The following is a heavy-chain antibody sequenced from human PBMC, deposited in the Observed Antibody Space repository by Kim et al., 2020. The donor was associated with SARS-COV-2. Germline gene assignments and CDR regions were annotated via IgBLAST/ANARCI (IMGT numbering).Heavy chain of an antibody. V-gene: IGHV3-23*01. CDR1: GFTFSNYG. J-gene: IGHJ4*02. D-gene: IGHD6-13*01. Sequence: GGSLRLSCAASGFTFSNYGMTWVRQAPGKGLEWVSGISGSGDITSYADSVKGRFTISRDNSKNALYLQMSSLRAEDTAIYYCANPRQPDYWGQGTLFTV. CDR2: ISGSGDIT. CDR3: ANPRQPDY.